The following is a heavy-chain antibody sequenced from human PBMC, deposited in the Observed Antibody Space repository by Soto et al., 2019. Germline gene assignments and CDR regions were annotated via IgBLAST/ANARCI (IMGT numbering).Heavy chain of an antibody. J-gene: IGHJ3*02. V-gene: IGHV3-21*01. CDR1: GFTFSSYS. CDR2: ISSSSSYI. Sequence: EVQLVESGGGLVKPGGSLRLSCAASGFTFSSYSMNWVRQAPGKGLEWVSSISSSSSYIYYADSVKGRFTISRDNTKNSLSLQMNRLRAEDTAVYYCARHRDVLLFLEWLLNDAFDIWCQGTMVTVSS. CDR3: ARHRDVLLFLEWLLNDAFDI. D-gene: IGHD3-3*01.